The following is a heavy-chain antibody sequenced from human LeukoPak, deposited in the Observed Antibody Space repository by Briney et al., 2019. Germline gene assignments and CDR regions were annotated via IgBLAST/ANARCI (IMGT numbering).Heavy chain of an antibody. V-gene: IGHV3-11*01. CDR1: GFTFSNYY. J-gene: IGHJ4*02. Sequence: GGSLRLSCAASGFTFSNYYMSWIRQAPGKGLEWFSYISRSGNTKYYADSVKGRFTISRDNAKNSLYLQMNSLRAEDTAVYYCARQLYYGSGKDYWGQGTLVTVSS. CDR2: ISRSGNTK. CDR3: ARQLYYGSGKDY. D-gene: IGHD3-10*01.